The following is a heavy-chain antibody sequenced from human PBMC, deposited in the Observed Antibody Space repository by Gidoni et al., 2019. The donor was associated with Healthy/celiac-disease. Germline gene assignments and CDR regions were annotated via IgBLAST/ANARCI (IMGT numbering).Heavy chain of an antibody. D-gene: IGHD2-2*01. V-gene: IGHV1-69*04. CDR2: IIPILGIA. Sequence: QVQLVQSGAEVKKPGSSVKVSCKASGGTFSSYAIRGVRQAPVQGLEWMGRIIPILGIANYAQKFQGRVTMTADKSTSTAYMELSSLRSEDTAVYYCARDVGVVVVPAAMIYYYYGMDVWGQGTTVTVSS. CDR1: GGTFSSYA. CDR3: ARDVGVVVVPAAMIYYYYGMDV. J-gene: IGHJ6*02.